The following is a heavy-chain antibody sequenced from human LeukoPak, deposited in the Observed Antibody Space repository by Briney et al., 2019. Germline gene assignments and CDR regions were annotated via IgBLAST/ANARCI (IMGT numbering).Heavy chain of an antibody. CDR1: GFTFSDHA. V-gene: IGHV3-23*01. CDR3: ARDSVVVTHNWFDP. Sequence: GGSLRLSCAASGFTFSDHAMSWVRQAPGKGLEWVSAIRGTGTTTFYAASVKGRFTISRDNSKNTADLQMNSLRAEDTAVYYCARDSVVVTHNWFDPWGQGTLVTVSS. J-gene: IGHJ5*02. D-gene: IGHD3-22*01. CDR2: IRGTGTTT.